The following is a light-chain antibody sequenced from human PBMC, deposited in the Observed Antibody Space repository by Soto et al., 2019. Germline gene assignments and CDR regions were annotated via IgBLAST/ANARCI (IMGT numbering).Light chain of an antibody. CDR1: QSLRSS. CDR3: QQYNIWPQT. Sequence: VMTQSPATLSVSPGEIATLYFSASQSLRSSLAWYQQKPGQAPRLLIYGASTRATGIPARFSGSGSGTEFTLTISSLQSEDFAVYFCQQYNIWPQTFGQGTKVDIK. J-gene: IGKJ1*01. CDR2: GAS. V-gene: IGKV3-15*01.